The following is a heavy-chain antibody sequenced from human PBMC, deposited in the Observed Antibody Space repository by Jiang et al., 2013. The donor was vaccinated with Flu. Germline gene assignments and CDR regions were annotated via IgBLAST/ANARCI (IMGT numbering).Heavy chain of an antibody. CDR2: IYSSGTT. CDR3: ARRSSGGVTGDSIDY. J-gene: IGHJ4*02. Sequence: GSGLVKPSETLSLTCIVSGGSIRTSSYCWGWIRQPPGKGLEWIGSIYSSGTTYFNPSLKGRVTISVDTSKNHFSLNVNSVTAADTAVYYCARRSSGGVTGDSIDYVGPGNPGPPSPQ. D-gene: IGHD2-21*02. CDR1: GGSIRTSSYC. V-gene: IGHV4-39*02.